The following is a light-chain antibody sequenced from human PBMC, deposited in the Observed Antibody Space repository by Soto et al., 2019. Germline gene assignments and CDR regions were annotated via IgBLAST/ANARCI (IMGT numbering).Light chain of an antibody. CDR2: GAS. Sequence: EIVLTQSPGTLSLSPGERATLSCRASQSVISNYLSWYQQKPGQAPRLLVYGASSRATGIPDRFSGSGSGTDFTLTISRLEPEDFAVYYCQQCGRSPGFGPGTKVEMK. CDR1: QSVISNY. V-gene: IGKV3-20*01. J-gene: IGKJ3*01. CDR3: QQCGRSPG.